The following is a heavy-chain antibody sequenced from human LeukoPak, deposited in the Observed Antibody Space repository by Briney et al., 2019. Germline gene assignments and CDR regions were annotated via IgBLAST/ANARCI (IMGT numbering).Heavy chain of an antibody. V-gene: IGHV3-74*01. CDR3: AKTQSRIAVASAFDY. CDR1: GFTFSSYW. D-gene: IGHD6-19*01. J-gene: IGHJ4*02. CDR2: INSDGSST. Sequence: GGSLRLSCAASGFTFSSYWMHWVRQAPGKGLVWVSRINSDGSSTSYADSVKGRFTISRDNAKNTLYLQMNSLRAEDTAVYYCAKTQSRIAVASAFDYWGQGTLVTVSS.